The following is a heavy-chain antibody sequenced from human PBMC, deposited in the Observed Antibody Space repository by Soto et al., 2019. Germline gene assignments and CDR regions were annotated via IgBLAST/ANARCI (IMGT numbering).Heavy chain of an antibody. CDR1: GFSVSSNY. V-gene: IGHV3-53*01. J-gene: IGHJ5*01. Sequence: XGSLRLSCAISGFSVSSNYLSWVRQAPGKGLEWVSVHYSGGSTYYADSVQGRFTISRDKSNDTLYLQMRRVRAEDTAVYFCARHRHPRGTVGATSPLDSWGQGTQVTVSS. CDR2: HYSGGST. D-gene: IGHD1-26*01. CDR3: ARHRHPRGTVGATSPLDS.